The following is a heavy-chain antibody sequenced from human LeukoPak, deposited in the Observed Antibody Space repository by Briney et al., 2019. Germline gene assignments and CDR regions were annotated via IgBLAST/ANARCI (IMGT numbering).Heavy chain of an antibody. CDR1: GFTLSSHL. CDR2: IKEDGSEK. J-gene: IGHJ6*02. CDR3: ARERPLDRRTDV. Sequence: PGGSLRLSCVASGFTLSSHLMGWVRQAPGKGPEWVANIKEDGSEKYYVDSVKGRLTISRDNAKNSLSLQMNSLRAEDTAVYYCARERPLDRRTDVWGQGTTVTVSS. V-gene: IGHV3-7*03.